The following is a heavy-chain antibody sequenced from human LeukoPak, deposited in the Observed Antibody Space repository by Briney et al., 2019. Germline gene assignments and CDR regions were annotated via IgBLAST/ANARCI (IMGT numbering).Heavy chain of an antibody. CDR3: AKAPDFYGSGSLVDY. Sequence: PGGSLRLSCAASGFTFSSYGMHWVRQAPGKGLEWVAFIRYDGSNKYYADSVKGRFTISRDNSKNTLYLQMNSLRAEDTAVYYCAKAPDFYGSGSLVDYWGQGTLVTVSS. D-gene: IGHD3-10*01. CDR1: GFTFSSYG. V-gene: IGHV3-30*02. J-gene: IGHJ4*02. CDR2: IRYDGSNK.